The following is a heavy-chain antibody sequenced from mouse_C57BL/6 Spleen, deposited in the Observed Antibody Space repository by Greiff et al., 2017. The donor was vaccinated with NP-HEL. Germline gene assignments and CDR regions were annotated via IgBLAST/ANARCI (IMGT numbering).Heavy chain of an antibody. CDR3: ASYDYGFAY. J-gene: IGHJ3*01. CDR2: ISDGGSYT. D-gene: IGHD2-4*01. CDR1: GFTFSSYA. Sequence: EVQVVESGGGLVKPGGSLKLSCAASGFTFSSYAMSWVRQTPEKRLEWVATISDGGSYTYYPDNVKGRFTISRDNAKNNLYLQMSHLKSEDTAMYYCASYDYGFAYWGQGTLVTVSA. V-gene: IGHV5-4*01.